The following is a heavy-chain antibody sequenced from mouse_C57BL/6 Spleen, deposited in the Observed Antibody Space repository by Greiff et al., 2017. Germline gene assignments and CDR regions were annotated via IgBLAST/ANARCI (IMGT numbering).Heavy chain of an antibody. D-gene: IGHD2-2*01. CDR2: IDPENGDT. Sequence: EVQLQQSGAELVRPGASVKLSCTASGFNIKDDYMHWVKQRPEQGLEWIGWIDPENGDTEYASKFQGKATITADTSSNTAYLQRSSLTSEDTAVYYCTRPGGNDGYFDVWGTGTTVTVSS. V-gene: IGHV14-4*01. CDR1: GFNIKDDY. J-gene: IGHJ1*03. CDR3: TRPGGNDGYFDV.